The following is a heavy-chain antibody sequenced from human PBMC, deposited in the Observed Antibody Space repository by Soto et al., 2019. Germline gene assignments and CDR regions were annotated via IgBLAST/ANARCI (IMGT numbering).Heavy chain of an antibody. CDR1: GYTLTELS. D-gene: IGHD6-13*01. Sequence: ASVKVSCKVSGYTLTELSMHWVRQAPGKGLEWMGGFDPEDGETIYAQKFQGRVTMTEDTSTDTAYMELSSLRSEDTAVYYCATSPAAAGTDYYYGMDVWGQGTTVTVSS. CDR3: ATSPAAAGTDYYYGMDV. J-gene: IGHJ6*02. CDR2: FDPEDGET. V-gene: IGHV1-24*01.